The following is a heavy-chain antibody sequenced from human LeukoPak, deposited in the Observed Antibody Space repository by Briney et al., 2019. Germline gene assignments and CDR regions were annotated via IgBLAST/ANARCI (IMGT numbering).Heavy chain of an antibody. J-gene: IGHJ4*02. D-gene: IGHD6-19*01. CDR2: IYYSGST. CDR1: GGSISSYY. Sequence: PSETLSLTCTVSGGSISSYYWSWIRQPPGKGLEWIGNIYYSGSTNYNPSLKSRVTISVDTSKNQFSLKLSSVTAADTAVYYCARDSSGWYDYWGQGTLVTVSS. CDR3: ARDSSGWYDY. V-gene: IGHV4-59*01.